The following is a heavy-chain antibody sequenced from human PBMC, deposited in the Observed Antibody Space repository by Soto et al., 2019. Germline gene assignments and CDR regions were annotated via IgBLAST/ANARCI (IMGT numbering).Heavy chain of an antibody. Sequence: PVGSLRLSCAASGFTFDDYAMHWVRQVPGKGLESVSGINWNSGSIGYGDSVKGRFAISRDNAKNSLHLQMNSLSAEDTAFYYCVKDESINWYSGHFRHWGQGTLVTVSS. CDR1: GFTFDDYA. V-gene: IGHV3-9*01. J-gene: IGHJ1*01. CDR3: VKDESINWYSGHFRH. D-gene: IGHD6-13*01. CDR2: INWNSGSI.